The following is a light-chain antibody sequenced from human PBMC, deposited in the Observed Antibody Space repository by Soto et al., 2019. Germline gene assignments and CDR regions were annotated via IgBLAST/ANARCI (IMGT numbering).Light chain of an antibody. CDR2: EVS. J-gene: IGLJ1*01. CDR1: SSDVGGYNY. V-gene: IGLV2-14*01. Sequence: QSVLTQPASVSGSPGQSITISCTRTSSDVGGYNYVSWYQQHPGKAPKLMIYEVSNRPSGVSNRFSGSKSGNTASLTISGLQADDESDYYCSSYTSSSTRYASGTG. CDR3: SSYTSSSTRYA.